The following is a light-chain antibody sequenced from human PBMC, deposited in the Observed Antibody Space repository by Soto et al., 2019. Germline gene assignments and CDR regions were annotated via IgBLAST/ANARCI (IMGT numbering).Light chain of an antibody. CDR2: LGS. V-gene: IGKV2-28*01. CDR3: MQALQSPRT. Sequence: DIVIPQSPLSLPVTPGQPAYISCRSIRSLLHKSRYNYWDWFLQKPGQSPQLLIYLGSNRASGVPDRFSGSGSGTNFTLKISRVEAEDVGVYYCMQALQSPRTFGRGTKVDIK. CDR1: RSLLHKSRYNY. J-gene: IGKJ4*01.